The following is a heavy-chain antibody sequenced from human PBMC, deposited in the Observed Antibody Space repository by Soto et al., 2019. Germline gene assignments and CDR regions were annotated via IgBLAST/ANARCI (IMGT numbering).Heavy chain of an antibody. J-gene: IGHJ4*02. CDR3: ARNEAGWYFDP. Sequence: SAPLSLTCTFSRGSISSGTNYWAWIRQPPGKGLEWIANIYCGVSAFYNPSLKIRVTISLDTSKNQFPLKLRSVTAADTAVYYWARNEAGWYFDPRGQGTLVTVSS. CDR2: IYCGVSA. CDR1: RGSISSGTNY. D-gene: IGHD6-25*01. V-gene: IGHV4-39*01.